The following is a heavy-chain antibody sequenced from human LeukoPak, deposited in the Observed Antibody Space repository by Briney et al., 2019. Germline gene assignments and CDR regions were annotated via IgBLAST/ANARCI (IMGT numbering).Heavy chain of an antibody. D-gene: IGHD4-11*01. V-gene: IGHV3-74*01. Sequence: GGSLRLSCAASGLTFSSHWMHWVRQAPGKGLVWVSRIISDGSSASYADSVKGRFTMSRDNAKNTLHLQMNSLRVEDTAVYYCVRDSNYHPDCWGQGTPVTVSS. CDR3: VRDSNYHPDC. CDR2: IISDGSSA. J-gene: IGHJ4*02. CDR1: GLTFSSHW.